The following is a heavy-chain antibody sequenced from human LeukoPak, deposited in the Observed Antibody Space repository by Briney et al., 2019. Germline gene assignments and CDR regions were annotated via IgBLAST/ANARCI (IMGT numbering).Heavy chain of an antibody. J-gene: IGHJ5*02. D-gene: IGHD4-11*01. V-gene: IGHV4-59*08. CDR2: IYYSGST. Sequence: SETLSLTCTVSGGSISSYYWSWIRQPPGKGLEWIGYIYYSGSTYYNPSLKSRVTISVDTSKNQFSLKLSSVTAADTAVYYCARHYSNRRLWFDPWGQGTLVTVSS. CDR3: ARHYSNRRLWFDP. CDR1: GGSISSYY.